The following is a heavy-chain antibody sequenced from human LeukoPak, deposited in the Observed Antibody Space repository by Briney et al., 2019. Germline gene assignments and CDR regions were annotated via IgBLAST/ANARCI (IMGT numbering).Heavy chain of an antibody. CDR2: ISTDGGGT. D-gene: IGHD1-1*01. V-gene: IGHV3-64*01. CDR3: ARYRDTTYDY. J-gene: IGHJ4*02. CDR1: GFTFSTYA. Sequence: GGSLRLSCAASGFTFSTYAMHWVRQAPGKGLEYVSAISTDGGGTYYANSVKGRFTISRDNSKNSLYLQMGSLRTEDMAVYYCARYRDTTYDYWGQGTLVTVSS.